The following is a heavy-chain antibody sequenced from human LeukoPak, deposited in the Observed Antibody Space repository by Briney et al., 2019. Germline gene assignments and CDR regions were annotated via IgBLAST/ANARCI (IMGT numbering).Heavy chain of an antibody. V-gene: IGHV1-18*04. CDR1: GYTFTSYG. J-gene: IGHJ4*02. CDR3: ARAEIAAAANFDY. Sequence: GASVKLSCKASGYTFTSYGISWVRQAPGQGLEWIGWISAYNTKTNYAQKLQGRVTMTTDTSPSTAYMELRSLRSDDTAVYYCARAEIAAAANFDYWGQGTLLRLSS. D-gene: IGHD6-13*01. CDR2: ISAYNTKT.